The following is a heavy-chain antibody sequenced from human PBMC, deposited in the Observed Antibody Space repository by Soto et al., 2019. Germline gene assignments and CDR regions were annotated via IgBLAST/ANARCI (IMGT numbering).Heavy chain of an antibody. CDR2: ISYDGSNK. Sequence: GGSLRLSCAASGFTFSSYGMHWVRQAPGKGLEWVAVISYDGSNKYYADSVKGRFTISRDNSKNTLYLQMNSLRAEDTAVYYCAKESRVYGDQVDYWGQGTLVTVSS. J-gene: IGHJ4*02. CDR1: GFTFSSYG. V-gene: IGHV3-30*18. CDR3: AKESRVYGDQVDY. D-gene: IGHD4-17*01.